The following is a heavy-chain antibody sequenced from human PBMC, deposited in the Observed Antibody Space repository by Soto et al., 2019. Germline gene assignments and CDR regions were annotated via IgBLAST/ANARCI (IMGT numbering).Heavy chain of an antibody. CDR2: IQPSTGRT. J-gene: IGHJ4*02. D-gene: IGHD1-26*01. CDR3: ARGVSAGVDY. Sequence: AASVKITCETSGYSLISLDINWVRQTAGQGLEWMGWIQPSTGRTGYAQKFQGRVTMTRDTSINTAYMELTTLTSDDTAFYYCARGVSAGVDYWGQGTLVTVSS. V-gene: IGHV1-8*01. CDR1: GYSLISLD.